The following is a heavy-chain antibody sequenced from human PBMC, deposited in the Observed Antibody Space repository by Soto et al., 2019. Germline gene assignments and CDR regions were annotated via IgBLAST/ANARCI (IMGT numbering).Heavy chain of an antibody. D-gene: IGHD4-17*01. CDR1: GYTFTSYG. Sequence: ASVKVSCKASGYTFTSYGISWVRHSHGQGLEWMGWISAYNGNTNYAQKLQGRVTMTTDTSTSTAYMELRSLRSDDTAVYYCAAGGGPYGDYYYYYGMDVWGQGTTVTVSS. CDR2: ISAYNGNT. CDR3: AAGGGPYGDYYYYYGMDV. V-gene: IGHV1-18*01. J-gene: IGHJ6*02.